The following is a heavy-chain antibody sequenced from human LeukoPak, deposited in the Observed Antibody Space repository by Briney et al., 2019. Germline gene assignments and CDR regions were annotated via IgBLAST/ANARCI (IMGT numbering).Heavy chain of an antibody. J-gene: IGHJ3*02. Sequence: QTGGSLRLSCAASGFTFSSYSMNWVRQAPGKGLEWVAFIRYDGSNKYYADSVKGRFTISRDNSKNTLYLQMNSLRAEDTAVYYCAKDWWPKDCSSTSCDLYDAFDIWGQGTMVTVSS. V-gene: IGHV3-30*02. CDR1: GFTFSSYS. D-gene: IGHD2-2*01. CDR2: IRYDGSNK. CDR3: AKDWWPKDCSSTSCDLYDAFDI.